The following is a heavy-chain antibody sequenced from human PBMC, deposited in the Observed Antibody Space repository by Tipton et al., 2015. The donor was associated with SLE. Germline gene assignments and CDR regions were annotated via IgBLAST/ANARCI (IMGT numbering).Heavy chain of an antibody. J-gene: IGHJ4*02. CDR1: GFTFDDYA. D-gene: IGHD3-9*01. V-gene: IGHV3-9*01. CDR2: ISWNSGSI. Sequence: SLRLSCAASGFTFDDYAMHWVRQAPGKGLEWVSGISWNSGSIGYADSVKGRFTISRDNAKNSLYLQMNSLRAEDTAVYYCARDKSGYDILTGWYFDYWGQGTLVTVSS. CDR3: ARDKSGYDILTGWYFDY.